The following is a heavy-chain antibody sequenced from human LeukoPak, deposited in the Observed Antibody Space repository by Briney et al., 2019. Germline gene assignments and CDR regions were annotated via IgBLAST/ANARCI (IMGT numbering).Heavy chain of an antibody. J-gene: IGHJ4*02. Sequence: GASVKVSCKASGGTFSSYAISWVRQAPGQGLEWMGIINPSGGSTSYAQKFQGRVTMTRDTSTSTVYMELSSLRSEDTAVYYCARALRARSGNPFDYWGQGTLVTVSS. CDR3: ARALRARSGNPFDY. D-gene: IGHD2-15*01. V-gene: IGHV1-46*01. CDR1: GGTFSSYA. CDR2: INPSGGST.